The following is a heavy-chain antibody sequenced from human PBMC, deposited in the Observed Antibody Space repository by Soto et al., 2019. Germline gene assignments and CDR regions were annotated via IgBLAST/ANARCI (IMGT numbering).Heavy chain of an antibody. V-gene: IGHV4-31*03. J-gene: IGHJ4*02. D-gene: IGHD3-10*01. CDR1: GGSISSGGYY. Sequence: QVQLQESGPGLEKPSQTLSLTCTVSGGSISSGGYYWSWIRQRPGKGLEWIGYIYYSGSTYYNPSLKSRVTISVDTSKNQFSLKLSSVTAADTAVYYCARGVTMVRGVIHTPYFDYWGQGTLVTVSS. CDR2: IYYSGST. CDR3: ARGVTMVRGVIHTPYFDY.